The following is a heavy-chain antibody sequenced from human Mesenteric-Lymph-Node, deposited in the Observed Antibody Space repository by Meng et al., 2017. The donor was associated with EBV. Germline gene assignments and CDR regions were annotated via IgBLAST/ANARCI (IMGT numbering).Heavy chain of an antibody. D-gene: IGHD3-10*01. J-gene: IGHJ4*02. CDR2: TGTS. V-gene: IGHV4-39*01. CDR1: GGAISSDT. Sequence: QLQESGPGMVKPSETLSLTCTISGGAISSDTWAWIRQPPGKGLEWIGDTGTSYYNPSLKNRVTISVDMSNQFSLKLSSVTAADTAVYYCARRLHYYGSLGSWGQGTLVTVSS. CDR3: ARRLHYYGSLGS.